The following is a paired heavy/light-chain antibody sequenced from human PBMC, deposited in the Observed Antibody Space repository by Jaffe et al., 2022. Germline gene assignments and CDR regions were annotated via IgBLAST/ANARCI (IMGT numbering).Light chain of an antibody. CDR2: DVT. CDR1: SSDVGAYNY. V-gene: IGLV2-14*03. CDR3: SSHTSRSTLGRV. Sequence: QSALTQPASVSGSPGQSITIPCTGTSSDVGAYNYVSWYQQHPGKAPKVIIYDVTNRPSGVSTRFSGSKSGNTASLTISGLQAEDEADYYCSSHTSRSTLGRVFGGGTKLTVL. J-gene: IGLJ3*02.
Heavy chain of an antibody. J-gene: IGHJ4*02. CDR1: GYTFTTYW. D-gene: IGHD3-10*01. CDR3: ERHAHGSGRNDY. CDR2: IYPGDSDV. Sequence: EVQLVQSGAEVKKPGESLKISCKGSGYTFTTYWIGWVRQMPGKGLEWVGIIYPGDSDVRYSPSFEGLVTISVDKSISTAYLHWNSLRASDTAIYYCERHAHGSGRNDYWGQGTLVTVSS. V-gene: IGHV5-51*01.